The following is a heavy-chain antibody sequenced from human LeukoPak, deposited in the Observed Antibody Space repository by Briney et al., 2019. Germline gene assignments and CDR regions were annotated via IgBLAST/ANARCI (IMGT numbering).Heavy chain of an antibody. D-gene: IGHD5-24*01. V-gene: IGHV1-69*13. CDR1: GGTFSSYA. J-gene: IGHJ4*02. CDR3: ARDRDGYNLFDY. CDR2: IIPIFGTA. Sequence: SVKVSCKASGGTFSSYAISWVRQAPGQGLEWMGGIIPIFGTANYAQKFQGRVTITADESTSTAYMELSSLRSEDTAVYYCARDRDGYNLFDYWGQGTLVTVSS.